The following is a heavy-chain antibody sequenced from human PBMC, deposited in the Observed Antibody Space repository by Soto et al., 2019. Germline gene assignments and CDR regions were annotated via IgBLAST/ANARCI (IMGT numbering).Heavy chain of an antibody. CDR1: GYTFNTYG. J-gene: IGHJ4*02. CDR2: ISAYDGKT. D-gene: IGHD3-22*01. V-gene: IGHV1-18*01. Sequence: GASVKVSCKTSGYTFNTYGTNWVRQAPGQGLELMGWISAYDGKTTYAEKFQGRVTLTTDTSTSTAYMELSSLRSEDTAVYYCASTMIVVVPNVFDYWGQGTLVTVSS. CDR3: ASTMIVVVPNVFDY.